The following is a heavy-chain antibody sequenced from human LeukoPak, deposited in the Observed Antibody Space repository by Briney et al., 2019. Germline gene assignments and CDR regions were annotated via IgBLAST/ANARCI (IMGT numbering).Heavy chain of an antibody. J-gene: IGHJ4*02. CDR1: GFTFSSYG. Sequence: GGSLRLSCAASGFTFSSYGIHWVRQAPGKGLEWVAFIRYGGSNKYYGDSVKGRFTISRDNSKNTLYLQMNSLRAEDTAVYYCAKIGRGVVPAANLFDYWGQGTLVTVSS. D-gene: IGHD3-3*01. CDR2: IRYGGSNK. CDR3: AKIGRGVVPAANLFDY. V-gene: IGHV3-30*02.